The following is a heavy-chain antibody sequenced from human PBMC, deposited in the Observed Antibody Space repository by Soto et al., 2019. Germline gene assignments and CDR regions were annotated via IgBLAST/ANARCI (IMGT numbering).Heavy chain of an antibody. CDR2: IWSDGSDK. V-gene: IGHV3-33*01. CDR3: VRSNRYCSSSGWGGGLDY. D-gene: IGHD6-6*01. J-gene: IGHJ4*02. Sequence: QVQLVESGGGVVQPGGSLRLSCATSGFTFSDSGMHWVRQAPGKGLEWVAVIWSDGSDKSYADSVEGRFTISRDNSKHSRYLQMNSLRGGDTAVYYWVRSNRYCSSSGWGGGLDYWGQGTLVTVSS. CDR1: GFTFSDSG.